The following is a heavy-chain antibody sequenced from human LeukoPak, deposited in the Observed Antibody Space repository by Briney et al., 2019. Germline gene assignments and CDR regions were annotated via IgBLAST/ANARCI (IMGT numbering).Heavy chain of an antibody. CDR3: ARILSSSWYEYFHH. CDR1: GGTFSNYA. J-gene: IGHJ1*01. D-gene: IGHD6-19*01. V-gene: IGHV1-69*01. Sequence: ASVKVSCKASGGTFSNYAISWVRQAPGQGLEWMGAIIPIFGTANYAQKFQGRVTITADESTSTAYMELSSLRSEDTAVYYCARILSSSWYEYFHHWGQGTLVTVSS. CDR2: IIPIFGTA.